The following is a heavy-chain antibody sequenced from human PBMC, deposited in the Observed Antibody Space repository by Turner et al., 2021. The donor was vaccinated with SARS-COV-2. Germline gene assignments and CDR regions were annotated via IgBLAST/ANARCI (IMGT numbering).Heavy chain of an antibody. V-gene: IGHV3-30*18. CDR1: GFTFSSYG. CDR2: ISYNGSNK. Sequence: VPLVESGGGVVRPGRSLRPSCAASGFTFSSYGMPWVRQAPGEGLEWVAVISYNGSNKNYADSVEGRFTISRDNSKNTLYLQMNSLRAEDTTVYYCAKQLGLYSNPMYYFDYWGQGTLVTVSS. CDR3: AKQLGLYSNPMYYFDY. D-gene: IGHD4-4*01. J-gene: IGHJ4*02.